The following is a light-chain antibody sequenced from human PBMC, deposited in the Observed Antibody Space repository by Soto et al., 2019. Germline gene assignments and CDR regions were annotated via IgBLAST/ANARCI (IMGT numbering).Light chain of an antibody. Sequence: QPVLTQPASVSGSPGQSITISCTGTSSDVGGYNYVSWYQQHPGKAPKLMIYEVSNRPSGVSNRFSGSKSGNTASLTVSGLQAEDEADYHCSSYGGNDWVFGGGTKLTVL. V-gene: IGLV2-14*01. J-gene: IGLJ3*02. CDR3: SSYGGNDWV. CDR2: EVS. CDR1: SSDVGGYNY.